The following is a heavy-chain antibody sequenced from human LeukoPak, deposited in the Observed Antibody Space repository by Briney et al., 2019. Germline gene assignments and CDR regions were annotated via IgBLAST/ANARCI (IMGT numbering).Heavy chain of an antibody. Sequence: GASLRLSCAASGFTFCNYAMSWVRQAPGKEREGVTATTSGSTGIYYADSITSRFTISRDNSKNTLYLQINSLRAEDTAVYDCAKWGDYDVLTGYYVSDYWGQGTLVTVSS. J-gene: IGHJ4*02. CDR1: GFTFCNYA. V-gene: IGHV3-23*01. D-gene: IGHD3-9*01. CDR2: TTSGSTGI. CDR3: AKWGDYDVLTGYYVSDY.